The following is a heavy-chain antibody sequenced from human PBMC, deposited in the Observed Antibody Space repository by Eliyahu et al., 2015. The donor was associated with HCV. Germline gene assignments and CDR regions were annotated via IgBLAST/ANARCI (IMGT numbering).Heavy chain of an antibody. CDR1: GFXFSXYA. D-gene: IGHD6-13*01. CDR2: ISYDGSNK. V-gene: IGHV3-30*04. Sequence: QVQLVXSGGGVVQPGRSLRLSCAASGFXFSXYAMXWVRQAPGKGLEWVAVISYDGSNKYYADSVKGRFTISRDNSKNTLYLQMNSLRAEDTAVYYCASLVRIAAADFDYWGQGTLVTVSS. CDR3: ASLVRIAAADFDY. J-gene: IGHJ4*02.